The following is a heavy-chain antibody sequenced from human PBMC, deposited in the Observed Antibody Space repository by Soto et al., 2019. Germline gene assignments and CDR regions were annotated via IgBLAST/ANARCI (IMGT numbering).Heavy chain of an antibody. D-gene: IGHD6-19*01. Sequence: QVQLVQSGAEVKKPGSSVKVSCKASGGTFSSYTISWVRQAPGQGLEWMGRIIPILGIANYARKFQGRVTSTADKSTSTAYIERSSLRSEDTAVYYSAESGIEVAIPLGWGQGTLVTVSS. V-gene: IGHV1-69*02. CDR2: IIPILGIA. J-gene: IGHJ4*02. CDR3: AESGIEVAIPLG. CDR1: GGTFSSYT.